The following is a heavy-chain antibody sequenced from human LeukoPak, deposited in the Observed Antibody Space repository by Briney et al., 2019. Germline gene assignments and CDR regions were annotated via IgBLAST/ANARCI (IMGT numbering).Heavy chain of an antibody. CDR1: GFTFSSYA. J-gene: IGHJ4*02. V-gene: IGHV3-23*01. CDR3: AKLPITMIVVVTHFDY. D-gene: IGHD3-22*01. Sequence: GGSLRHSCAASGFTFSSYAMSWVRQAPGKGLEWVSAISGSGGSTYYADSVKGRFTISRDNSKNTLYLQMNSLRAEDTAVYYCAKLPITMIVVVTHFDYCGQGTLVTVSS. CDR2: ISGSGGST.